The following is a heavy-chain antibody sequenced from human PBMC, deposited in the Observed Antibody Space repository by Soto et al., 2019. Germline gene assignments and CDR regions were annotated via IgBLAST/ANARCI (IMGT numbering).Heavy chain of an antibody. V-gene: IGHV3-33*01. Sequence: GGSLRLSCAASGFTFSTYCMHWVLQAPVKVLEWLVLVWFDGSDKYSSDSVKGRFTISRDNSKNTLYLQMNSLRAEDTAVYYCARLYCSASSCYSVGGFDIWGQGTMVTVSS. CDR2: VWFDGSDK. CDR3: ARLYCSASSCYSVGGFDI. CDR1: GFTFSTYC. J-gene: IGHJ3*02. D-gene: IGHD2-15*01.